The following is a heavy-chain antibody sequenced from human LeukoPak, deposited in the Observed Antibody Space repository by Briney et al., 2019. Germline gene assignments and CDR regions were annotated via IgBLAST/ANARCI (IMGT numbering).Heavy chain of an antibody. Sequence: RPSETLSLTCTVSGGSISSYYWSWIRQPPGKGLEGIGYIYYSGSTNYNPSLKSRVTISVDTSKNQFSLKLSSVTAADTAVYYCARAKGSTSWRGAFDIWGQGTMVTVSS. CDR1: GGSISSYY. CDR3: ARAKGSTSWRGAFDI. J-gene: IGHJ3*02. V-gene: IGHV4-59*01. D-gene: IGHD2-2*01. CDR2: IYYSGST.